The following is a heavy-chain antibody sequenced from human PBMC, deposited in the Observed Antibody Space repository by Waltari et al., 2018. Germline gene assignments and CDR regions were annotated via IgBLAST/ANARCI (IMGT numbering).Heavy chain of an antibody. CDR1: GFNFSDYA. J-gene: IGHJ3*02. CDR3: AKDFIPYNSVFDGFNI. V-gene: IGHV3-23*01. Sequence: EVQLLESGGGLIQPGGSLRLSCAASGFNFSDYAISWVRPAPGRGLEWVSVIHGTGDSAYYADSVKGRFTISRDNSKNTLFLQMNSLRAEDTAVYYCAKDFIPYNSVFDGFNIWGQGTMVTVSS. CDR2: IHGTGDSA. D-gene: IGHD6-25*01.